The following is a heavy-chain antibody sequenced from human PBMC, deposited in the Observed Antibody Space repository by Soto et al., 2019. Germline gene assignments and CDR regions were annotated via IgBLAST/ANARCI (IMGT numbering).Heavy chain of an antibody. CDR2: IDYSARS. CDR1: GDSSSAYW. J-gene: IGHJ4*02. D-gene: IGHD3-10*01. Sequence: QVQVQESGPGLVKPSETLSLICTVSGDSSSAYWWTWIRQPPGKGLEWIANIDYSARSNYNPSLKSRLTISADTSKNQFSLRLHSVTAADTAVYFCVGGVAGSPFHFWDQVTLVTVSS. V-gene: IGHV4-59*08. CDR3: VGGVAGSPFHF.